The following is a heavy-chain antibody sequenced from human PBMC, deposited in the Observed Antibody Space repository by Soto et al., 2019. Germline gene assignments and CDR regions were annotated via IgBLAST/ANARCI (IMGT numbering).Heavy chain of an antibody. V-gene: IGHV1-69*01. CDR1: GGTFSSYS. CDR2: IIPIFGTA. CDR3: ARDGGRHSGGIDY. J-gene: IGHJ4*02. Sequence: QVQLVQSGAEVKKPGSSVKVSCKASGGTFSSYSINWVRQAPGQGLEWMGGIIPIFGTANYAQKVQGRVTTTADESTSTAYMELSSLRSEDTAVYYCARDGGRHSGGIDYWGQGTLVTVSS. D-gene: IGHD1-26*01.